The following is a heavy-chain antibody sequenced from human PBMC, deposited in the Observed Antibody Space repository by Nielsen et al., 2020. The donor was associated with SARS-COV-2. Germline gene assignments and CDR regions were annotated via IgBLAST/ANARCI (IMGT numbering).Heavy chain of an antibody. J-gene: IGHJ4*02. CDR1: GFTFSDYY. V-gene: IGHV3-11*04. D-gene: IGHD2-2*01. CDR3: AILKSDIVVVPAAMNFDY. CDR2: ISSSGSTI. Sequence: GESLKISCAASGFTFSDYYMSWIRQAPGKGLEWVSYISSSGSTIYYADSVKGRFTISRDNAKNSLYLQMNSLRAEDTAVYYCAILKSDIVVVPAAMNFDYWGQGTLVTVSS.